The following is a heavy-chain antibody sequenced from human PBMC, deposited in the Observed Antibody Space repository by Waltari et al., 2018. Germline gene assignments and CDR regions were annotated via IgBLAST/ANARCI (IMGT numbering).Heavy chain of an antibody. V-gene: IGHV3-53*01. D-gene: IGHD4-4*01. Sequence: EVQLVESGGGLIQPGGSLRLSCAASGFTVSSNYMSWVRQAPGKGLEWVSVIYSGGSTDYADSVKGRFTISRDNAKNSLYLQMNSLRAEDTAVYYCARDPHYSNFDYWGQGTLVTVSS. CDR3: ARDPHYSNFDY. CDR2: IYSGGST. CDR1: GFTVSSNY. J-gene: IGHJ4*02.